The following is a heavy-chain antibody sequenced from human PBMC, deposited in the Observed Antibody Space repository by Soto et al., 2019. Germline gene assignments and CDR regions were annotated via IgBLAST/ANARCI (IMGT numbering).Heavy chain of an antibody. CDR2: ISADDGYT. CDR1: GYTFSSHG. V-gene: IGHV1-18*01. J-gene: IGHJ4*02. Sequence: QVQLVQSGAEMKKPGASVKVSCKASGYTFSSHGINWVRQAPGQRLEWVGWISADDGYTNYAQNLQDRVIMTTDTATSTPYMKLTSLRSDDTAVYYCARDVFYWGQGTLVTVTS. CDR3: ARDVFY.